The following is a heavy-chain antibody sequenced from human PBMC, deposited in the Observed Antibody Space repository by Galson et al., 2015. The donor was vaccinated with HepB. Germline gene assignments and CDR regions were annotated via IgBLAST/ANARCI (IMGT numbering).Heavy chain of an antibody. CDR3: ARRYDYFDY. Sequence: SLRLSCAASGFTFSSYAMSWVRQAPGKGLEWVSAISGSGASTYYTGSVKGRFTISRDNSKNTLYLQMNSLRAEDTAVYYCARRYDYFDYWGQGTLVTVSS. CDR2: ISGSGAST. D-gene: IGHD5-18*01. V-gene: IGHV3-23*01. J-gene: IGHJ4*02. CDR1: GFTFSSYA.